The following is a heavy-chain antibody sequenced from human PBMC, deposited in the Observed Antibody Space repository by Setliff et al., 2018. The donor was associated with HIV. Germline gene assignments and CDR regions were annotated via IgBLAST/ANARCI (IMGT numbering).Heavy chain of an antibody. J-gene: IGHJ6*02. CDR3: ARDVEHMMDV. CDR1: GYTFTAYG. CDR2: ISTYSDET. Sequence: ASVKVSCKPSGYTFTAYGLSWVRQAPGQGLEWMGWISTYSDETSYAQRLQGRVTMTTDTSTSTAYMELRRLTFDDTAVYYCARDVEHMMDVWGQGTTVTLSS. V-gene: IGHV1-18*01.